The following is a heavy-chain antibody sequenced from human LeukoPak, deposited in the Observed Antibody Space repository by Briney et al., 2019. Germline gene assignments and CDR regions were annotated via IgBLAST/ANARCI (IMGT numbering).Heavy chain of an antibody. D-gene: IGHD2-21*01. Sequence: PSQTLSLTCTVSGGSISSSSYYWGWIRQSPGKGLEWIGNIYYTGSTFYNPSLKSRVTISVDTSKNQFSLRLSSVTAADTAVYYCARAYCGDNCSSHYMDVWGTGTTVTVSS. V-gene: IGHV4-30-4*08. J-gene: IGHJ6*03. CDR1: GGSISSSSYY. CDR3: ARAYCGDNCSSHYMDV. CDR2: IYYTGST.